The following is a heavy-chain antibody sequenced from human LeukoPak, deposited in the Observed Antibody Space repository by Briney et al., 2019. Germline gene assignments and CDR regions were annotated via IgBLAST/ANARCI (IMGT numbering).Heavy chain of an antibody. V-gene: IGHV3-23*01. D-gene: IGHD3-3*01. CDR3: AKDLPYYDFWSGYFGGGNWFDP. Sequence: PGGSLRLSCAASGFTFSSYWMHWVRQAPGKGLEWVSAISGSGGSTYYADSVKGRFIISRDNSKNTLYLQMNSLRAEDTAVYYCAKDLPYYDFWSGYFGGGNWFDPWGQGTLVTVSS. CDR2: ISGSGGST. CDR1: GFTFSSYW. J-gene: IGHJ5*02.